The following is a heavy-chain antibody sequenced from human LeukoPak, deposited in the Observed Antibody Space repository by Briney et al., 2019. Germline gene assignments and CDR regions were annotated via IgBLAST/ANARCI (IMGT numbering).Heavy chain of an antibody. Sequence: SETLSLTCAVCGGSFSGYYWSWIRQPPGKGLEWIGEINHSGSTNYNPSLKSRVTISVDTSKNQFSLKLSSVTAADTAVYYCARVGALCSSTSCYLNWFDPWGQGTLVTVSS. V-gene: IGHV4-34*01. CDR1: GGSFSGYY. CDR3: ARVGALCSSTSCYLNWFDP. CDR2: INHSGST. J-gene: IGHJ5*02. D-gene: IGHD2-2*01.